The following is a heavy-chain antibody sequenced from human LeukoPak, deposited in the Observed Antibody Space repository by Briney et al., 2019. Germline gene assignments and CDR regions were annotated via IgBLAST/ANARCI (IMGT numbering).Heavy chain of an antibody. Sequence: GSLRLSCAASGFTFSSYEMNWVRQAPGKGLEWIGEIYYSGNTNYNPSLKSRVAISLDKSSNQFSLRLMSVTAADTAMYFCAREEMPGKFDYWGQGILVTVSS. CDR3: AREEMPGKFDY. J-gene: IGHJ4*02. V-gene: IGHV4-4*01. CDR2: IYYSGNT. CDR1: GFTFSSYEM. D-gene: IGHD1-26*01.